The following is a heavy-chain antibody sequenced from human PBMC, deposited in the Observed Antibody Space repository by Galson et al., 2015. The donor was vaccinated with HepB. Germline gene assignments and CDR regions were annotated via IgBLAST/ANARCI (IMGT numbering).Heavy chain of an antibody. CDR3: ARGTTSGTYPNFDY. V-gene: IGHV1-18*01. J-gene: IGHJ4*02. CDR2: ISAYNGDT. CDR1: GYTFTSYG. Sequence: SVKVSCKASGYTFTSYGVSWVRQAPGQGLEWLGWISAYNGDTKYARDVQGRVNMTTDTFTSTAYMELRSLRSDDTAVYYCARGTTSGTYPNFDYWGPGTQVTVSS. D-gene: IGHD1-26*01.